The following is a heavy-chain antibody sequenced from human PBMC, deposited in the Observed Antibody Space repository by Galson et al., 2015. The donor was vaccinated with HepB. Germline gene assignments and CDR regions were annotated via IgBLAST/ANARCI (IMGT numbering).Heavy chain of an antibody. CDR1: GFTFSHHA. CDR2: ISGDSDSK. J-gene: IGHJ4*02. CDR3: VREVRAGFMVVATHLDY. Sequence: SLRLSCAASGFTFSHHAINWVRQAPGKGLEWVSSISGDSDSKYYGDSVMGRFSISRDNAKNSVYLQMNRLRAEDTAVYYCVREVRAGFMVVATHLDYWGQGTLVTVSS. D-gene: IGHD5-12*01. V-gene: IGHV3-21*01.